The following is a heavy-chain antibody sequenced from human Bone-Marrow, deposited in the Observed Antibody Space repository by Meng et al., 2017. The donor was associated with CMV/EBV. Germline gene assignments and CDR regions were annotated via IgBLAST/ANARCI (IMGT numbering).Heavy chain of an antibody. CDR1: GYSISSGYY. V-gene: IGHV4-38-2*02. CDR3: ARDTEQLVETLMHV. D-gene: IGHD6-13*01. Sequence: SETLSLTCTVSGYSISSGYYWGWIRQPPGKGLEWIGSIYHSGSTYYNPSLKSRVTISVDTSKNQFSLKLSSVTAADTAVYYCARDTEQLVETLMHVWGQGTTVTVSS. CDR2: IYHSGST. J-gene: IGHJ6*01.